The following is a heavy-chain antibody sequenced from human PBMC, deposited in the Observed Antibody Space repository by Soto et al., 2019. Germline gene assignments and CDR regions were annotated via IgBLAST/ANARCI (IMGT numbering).Heavy chain of an antibody. Sequence: QVQLVESGGGVVQPGRSLRLSCAASGFTFSSYAMHWVRQAPGKGLEWVAVMSYDGSNKYYADSVKGRFTISRDISKNPLYLQMNGLRAEDTAVYYCARAGGLVLDYWGQGTLVTVSS. V-gene: IGHV3-30-3*01. CDR2: MSYDGSNK. D-gene: IGHD1-26*01. CDR3: ARAGGLVLDY. J-gene: IGHJ4*02. CDR1: GFTFSSYA.